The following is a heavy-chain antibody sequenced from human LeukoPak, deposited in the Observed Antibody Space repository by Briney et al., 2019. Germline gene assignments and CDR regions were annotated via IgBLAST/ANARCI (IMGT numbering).Heavy chain of an antibody. CDR2: IHTSGST. V-gene: IGHV4-4*07. D-gene: IGHD6-13*01. CDR1: GGSISSYY. CDR3: ARVSSSWYQDWYFDL. J-gene: IGHJ2*01. Sequence: SETLSLTCTVSGGSISSYYWSWIRQPAGKGLEWIGRIHTSGSTNYSPSLKSRVTMSVDTSKNQFSLKLSSVTAADTAVYYCARVSSSWYQDWYFDLWGRGTLVTVSS.